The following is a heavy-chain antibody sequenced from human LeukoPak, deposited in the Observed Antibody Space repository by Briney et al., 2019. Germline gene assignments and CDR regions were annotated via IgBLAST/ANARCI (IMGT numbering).Heavy chain of an antibody. CDR1: GYTFTSYG. CDR2: ISGYNGNT. V-gene: IGHV1-18*01. D-gene: IGHD5-12*01. CDR3: ATDSGYSAYEGFDY. Sequence: ASVKVPCKASGYTFTSYGISWVRQAPGQGLEWMGWISGYNGNTNYAQNLQGRVTMTTDTSTSTAYMELRSLGSDDTAVYYCATDSGYSAYEGFDYWGQGTLVTVSS. J-gene: IGHJ4*02.